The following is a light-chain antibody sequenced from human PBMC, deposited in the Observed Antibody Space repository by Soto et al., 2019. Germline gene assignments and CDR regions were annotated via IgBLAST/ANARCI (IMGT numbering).Light chain of an antibody. Sequence: EIVMTQSPATLSVSPGERATLSCRASQSVSSNLAWYQQKPGQAPRLLIYGAATMANGIPARFSGSGSGTELTLTISSLLSEDFAVYYCQQYTNCPRLTFGGGNKVEIK. CDR1: QSVSSN. J-gene: IGKJ4*01. CDR2: GAA. V-gene: IGKV3-15*01. CDR3: QQYTNCPRLT.